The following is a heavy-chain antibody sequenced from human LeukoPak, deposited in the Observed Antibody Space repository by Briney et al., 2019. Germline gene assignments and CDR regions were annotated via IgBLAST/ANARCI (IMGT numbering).Heavy chain of an antibody. V-gene: IGHV3-7*03. CDR2: TRQDGSEK. D-gene: IGHD2-2*01. Sequence: GGSLRLSCAASGFTFSSYWMTWVRQAPGKGLEWVASTRQDGSEKYYVDSVKGRFTISRDNAKNSLYLQMNSLRAEDTAVYYCASGTSSWVLMAFDIWGQGTMVTVSS. CDR3: ASGTSSWVLMAFDI. CDR1: GFTFSSYW. J-gene: IGHJ3*02.